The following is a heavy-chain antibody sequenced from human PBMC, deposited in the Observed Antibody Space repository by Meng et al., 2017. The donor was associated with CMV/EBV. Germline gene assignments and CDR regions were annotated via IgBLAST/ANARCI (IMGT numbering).Heavy chain of an antibody. Sequence: GGSLRLSCAASGFTFSSYSMNWVRQAPGKGLEWVSSISSSSSYIYYADSVKGRFTISRDNAKNSLYLQMNSLRAEDTAVYYCARGGVLGNWFDPWGQGTLVTVSS. CDR3: ARGGVLGNWFDP. CDR2: ISSSSSYI. D-gene: IGHD7-27*01. CDR1: GFTFSSYS. V-gene: IGHV3-21*01. J-gene: IGHJ5*02.